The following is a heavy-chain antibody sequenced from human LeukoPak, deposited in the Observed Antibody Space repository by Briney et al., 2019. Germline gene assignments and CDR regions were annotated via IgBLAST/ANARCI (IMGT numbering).Heavy chain of an antibody. V-gene: IGHV3-23*01. CDR3: AKDQYNWNSQPFG. D-gene: IGHD1-7*01. CDR1: GFTFSNYA. CDR2: ISGSGGST. J-gene: IGHJ4*02. Sequence: GGSLRLSCAASGFTFSNYAMTWVRQAPGRGLEWVSAISGSGGSTYYADSVKGRFTISRDNSKNTLYLQMNSLRAEDTAVYYCAKDQYNWNSQPFGWGQGTLVTVSS.